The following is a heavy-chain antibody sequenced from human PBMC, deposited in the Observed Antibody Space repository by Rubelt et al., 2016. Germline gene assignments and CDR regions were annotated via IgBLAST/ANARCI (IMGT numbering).Heavy chain of an antibody. CDR3: AGGVRVLGAADVALDC. D-gene: IGHD3-16*01. V-gene: IGHV3-48*02. Sequence: EVQLVESGGALVQPGGSLRLSCAASGFAITNYGMSWVRQAAGTGLEWVSYISSTITSGYYADSVKGRFTVSRDIAKNSPYRQRNSRRDEDTAVYYCAGGVRVLGAADVALDCWGQGTLVTVSS. CDR2: ISSTITSG. J-gene: IGHJ4*02. CDR1: GFAITNYG.